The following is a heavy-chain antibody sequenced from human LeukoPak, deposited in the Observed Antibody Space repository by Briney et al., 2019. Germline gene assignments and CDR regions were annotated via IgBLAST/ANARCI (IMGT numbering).Heavy chain of an antibody. J-gene: IGHJ4*02. V-gene: IGHV1-46*01. CDR2: ISPSGDQT. CDR1: GYTFSSYY. D-gene: IGHD4-17*01. CDR3: ARGNGDFIY. Sequence: ASVKVSCKASGYTFSSYYVHWVRQAPGQGLEWMGVISPSGDQTSYTQKFQGRVTMTRNTSISTAYMELSSLRSEDTAVYYCARGNGDFIYWGQGTLVTVSS.